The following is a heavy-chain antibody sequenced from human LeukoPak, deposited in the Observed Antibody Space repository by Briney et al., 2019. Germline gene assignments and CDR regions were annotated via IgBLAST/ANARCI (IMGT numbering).Heavy chain of an antibody. CDR3: ARCLGECQLVSWFDP. V-gene: IGHV1-69*05. CDR1: GGTFSTYV. J-gene: IGHJ5*02. CDR2: IIPVFGTT. Sequence: SVKVSCKASGGTFSTYVITWVRQAPGQGLEWMGGIIPVFGTTNYAQKFHGRVTITTDGSMSTAYMELSSLRSEDTAVYYCARCLGECQLVSWFDPWGQGTLVTVSS. D-gene: IGHD3-16*01.